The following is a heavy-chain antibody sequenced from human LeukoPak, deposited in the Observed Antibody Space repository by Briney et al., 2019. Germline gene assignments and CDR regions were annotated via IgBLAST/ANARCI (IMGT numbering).Heavy chain of an antibody. CDR1: GFTFSSYS. CDR2: ISSSSSTI. D-gene: IGHD5-18*01. V-gene: IGHV3-48*01. CDR3: ARDGYSYGFYYYYYMDV. J-gene: IGHJ6*03. Sequence: GGSLRLSCAASGFTFSSYSMNWVRQAPGKGLEWVSYISSSSSTIYYADSVKGRFTISRDNAKNSLYLQMNSPRAEDTAVYYCARDGYSYGFYYYYYMDVWGKGTTVTVSS.